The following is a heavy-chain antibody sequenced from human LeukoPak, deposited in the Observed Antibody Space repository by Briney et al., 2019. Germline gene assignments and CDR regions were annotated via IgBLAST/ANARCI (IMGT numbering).Heavy chain of an antibody. D-gene: IGHD3-10*01. CDR2: MNPNSGNT. Sequence: ASVKVSCXASGYTFTNYDINWVRRANGQGLEWMGYMNPNSGNTGYAQKFQGRVTITKNTSISTAYMELTSLRSEDTAVYYCARDDYGSGSYYNPFDYWGQGTLVTVSS. CDR1: GYTFTNYD. CDR3: ARDDYGSGSYYNPFDY. V-gene: IGHV1-8*03. J-gene: IGHJ4*02.